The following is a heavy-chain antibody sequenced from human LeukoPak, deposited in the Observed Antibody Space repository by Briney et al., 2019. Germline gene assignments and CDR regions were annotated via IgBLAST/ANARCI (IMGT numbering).Heavy chain of an antibody. CDR2: ISGSGGST. CDR3: AKEMGSGSYPALLPFDY. Sequence: GGSLRLSCAASGFTFSSYAMSWVRQAPGKGLEWVSAISGSGGSTYYADSVKGRFTISRDNSKNTLYLQMNSLRAKDTAVYYCAKEMGSGSYPALLPFDYWGQGTLVTVSS. CDR1: GFTFSSYA. D-gene: IGHD1-26*01. V-gene: IGHV3-23*01. J-gene: IGHJ4*02.